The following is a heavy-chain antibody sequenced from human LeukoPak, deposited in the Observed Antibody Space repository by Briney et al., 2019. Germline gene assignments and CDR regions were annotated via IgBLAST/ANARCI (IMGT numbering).Heavy chain of an antibody. CDR3: AREENTYYCGSGSYPNDY. V-gene: IGHV3-33*01. CDR1: GFTFSSYG. Sequence: GGSLRLSCAASGFTFSSYGMHWVRQAPGKGLEWVAVIWYDGSNKYYADSVKGRFTISRDNSKNTLYLQMNSLRAEDTAVYYCAREENTYYCGSGSYPNDYWGQGTLVAVSS. D-gene: IGHD3-10*01. J-gene: IGHJ4*02. CDR2: IWYDGSNK.